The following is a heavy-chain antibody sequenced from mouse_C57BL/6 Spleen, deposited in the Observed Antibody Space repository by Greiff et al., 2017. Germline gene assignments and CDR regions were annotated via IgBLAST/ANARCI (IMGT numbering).Heavy chain of an antibody. CDR1: GFNIQDYY. V-gene: IGHV14-2*01. Sequence: EVQLQESGAELVKPGASVKLSCTASGFNIQDYYMHWVKQRTEQGLEWIGRIDPEDGETKYAPKLQGKATITVYTSSNTAYLQLSSLTSEDTAVYYCARYDYDGFDYWGQGTTLTVSS. CDR3: ARYDYDGFDY. CDR2: IDPEDGET. J-gene: IGHJ2*01. D-gene: IGHD2-4*01.